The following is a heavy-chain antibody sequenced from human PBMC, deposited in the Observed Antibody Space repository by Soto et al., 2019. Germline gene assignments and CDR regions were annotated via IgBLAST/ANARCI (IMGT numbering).Heavy chain of an antibody. CDR1: GGSISSVGYY. J-gene: IGHJ5*02. CDR2: IYYSGST. CDR3: ARVVGVVVPAAIGGYNWFDP. D-gene: IGHD2-2*02. V-gene: IGHV4-31*03. Sequence: SETLSLTCTVSGGSISSVGYYWSWIRQHPGKGLEWIGYIYYSGSTYYNPSLKSRVTISVDTSKNQFSLKLSSVTAADTAVYYCARVVGVVVPAAIGGYNWFDPWGQGTLVTASS.